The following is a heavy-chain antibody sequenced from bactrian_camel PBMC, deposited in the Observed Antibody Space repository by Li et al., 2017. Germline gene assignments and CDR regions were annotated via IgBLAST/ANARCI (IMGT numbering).Heavy chain of an antibody. CDR3: AAQVVDEWVLGGHAGLY. D-gene: IGHD3*01. J-gene: IGHJ4*01. V-gene: IGHV3S10*01. CDR2: ISGAGTT. CDR1: GFSMSAHA. Sequence: VQLVESGGGLVQPGGSLRLSCGISGFSMSAHAVSWVRQAPGKGLEWVAHISGAGTTYYADSDSVKGRLTISRDNAKNTVYLQMNALTSEDTALYYCAAQVVDEWVLGGHAGLYWGQGTQVTVS.